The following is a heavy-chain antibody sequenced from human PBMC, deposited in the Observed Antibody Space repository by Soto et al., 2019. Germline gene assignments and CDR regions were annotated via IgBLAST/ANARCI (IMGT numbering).Heavy chain of an antibody. CDR2: INAGNGNT. Sequence: QVQLVQSGAEEKKPGASVKVSCKASGYTFTSYAMHWVRQAPGQRLEWMGWINAGNGNTKYSQKFQGRVTITRDTSASTAYMELSSLRSEDTAVYYCARGGGWYPPFDYWGQGTLVTVSS. J-gene: IGHJ4*02. CDR1: GYTFTSYA. CDR3: ARGGGWYPPFDY. D-gene: IGHD6-19*01. V-gene: IGHV1-3*05.